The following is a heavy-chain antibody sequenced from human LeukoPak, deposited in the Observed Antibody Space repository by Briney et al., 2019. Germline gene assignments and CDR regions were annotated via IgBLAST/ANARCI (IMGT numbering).Heavy chain of an antibody. Sequence: VGSVRLSCAASGFTFSSYWMHWVRQTPGKGLVWVSLIDSDGSGPTYADSVKGRFTISRDNSKNTLYLQMNSLRAEDTAVYYCVRDSIAVTGDFDFWGQGSLVTVSS. D-gene: IGHD6-19*01. V-gene: IGHV3-74*01. CDR1: GFTFSSYW. CDR3: VRDSIAVTGDFDF. CDR2: IDSDGSGP. J-gene: IGHJ4*02.